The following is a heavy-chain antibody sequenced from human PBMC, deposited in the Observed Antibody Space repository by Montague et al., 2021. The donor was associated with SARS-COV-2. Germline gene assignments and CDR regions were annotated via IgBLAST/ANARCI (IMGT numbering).Heavy chain of an antibody. D-gene: IGHD2-2*01. J-gene: IGHJ6*02. CDR2: IYYSGST. CDR1: GGSISSGGYY. V-gene: IGHV4-31*03. CDR3: ARERRAGQLLSIYNYGMDD. Sequence: TLSLTCTVSGGSISSGGYYWSWIRQHPGKGLEWIGYIYYSGSTYYNPSLKSRVTISVDTSKNQFSLKLSSVTAADTAVYYCARERRAGQLLSIYNYGMDDWGQGTTVTVSS.